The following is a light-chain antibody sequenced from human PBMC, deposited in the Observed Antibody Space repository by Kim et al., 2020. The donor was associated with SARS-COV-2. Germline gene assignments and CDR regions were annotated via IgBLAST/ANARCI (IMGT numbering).Light chain of an antibody. J-gene: IGKJ2*01. CDR2: LGS. CDR1: QSLLHSNGYNY. V-gene: IGKV2-28*01. Sequence: DIVMTQSPLSLPVTPGEPASISCRSSQSLLHSNGYNYLDWYLQKPGQSPQLLIYLGSNRASGVPDRFSGSGSGTDFTLKISTVEAEDVGVYYCMQAIPTLMYTFGQGTKLEI. CDR3: MQAIPTLMYT.